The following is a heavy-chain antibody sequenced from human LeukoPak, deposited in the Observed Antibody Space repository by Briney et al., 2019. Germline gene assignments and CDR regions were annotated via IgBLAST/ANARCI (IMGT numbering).Heavy chain of an antibody. V-gene: IGHV3-64*01. CDR2: ISSNGGST. J-gene: IGHJ4*02. CDR3: ARVGYSGSYSDY. Sequence: GGSLRLSCAASGFTFSSYAMHWVRQVPGKGLEYVSAISSNGGSTYYANSVKGRFTISRDNSKNTLYLQMGSLRAEDMAVYYCARVGYSGSYSDYWGQGTLVTVSS. D-gene: IGHD1-26*01. CDR1: GFTFSSYA.